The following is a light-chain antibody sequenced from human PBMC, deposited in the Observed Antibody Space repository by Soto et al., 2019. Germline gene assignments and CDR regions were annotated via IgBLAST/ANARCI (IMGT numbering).Light chain of an antibody. V-gene: IGKV1-5*03. J-gene: IGKJ1*01. CDR2: KAS. Sequence: DIQLTQSHSTLSGSVGDKVTLTCRASQTISSWLAWYQQKPGKAPKLLIYKASTLKSGVPSRFSGSGSGTDFTLTISCLQSEDFATYYCQQYNNWPRTFGQGTKVDIK. CDR1: QTISSW. CDR3: QQYNNWPRT.